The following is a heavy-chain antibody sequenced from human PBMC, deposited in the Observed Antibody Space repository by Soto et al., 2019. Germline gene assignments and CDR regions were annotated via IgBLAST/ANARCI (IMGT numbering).Heavy chain of an antibody. J-gene: IGHJ6*02. CDR3: ARGQDDYYYYGMDV. Sequence: SETLSLTCAVYGGSFSGYYWSWIRQPPGKGLEWIWEINHSGSTNYNPSLKSRVTISVDTSKNQFSLKLSSVTAADTAVYYCARGQDDYYYYGMDVWGQGTTVTVSS. V-gene: IGHV4-34*01. CDR1: GGSFSGYY. D-gene: IGHD3-3*01. CDR2: INHSGST.